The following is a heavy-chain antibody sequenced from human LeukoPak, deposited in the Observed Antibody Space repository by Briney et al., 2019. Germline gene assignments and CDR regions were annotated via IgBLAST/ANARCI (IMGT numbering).Heavy chain of an antibody. CDR2: IYHSGST. J-gene: IGHJ4*02. D-gene: IGHD3-10*01. CDR3: ARTGLYGSGSSDY. Sequence: SETLSLTCAVSGYSISSGYYWGWIRQPPGKGLEWVGIIYHSGSTYYNPSLKSRVTISVDTSKNQFSLKLSSVTAADTAVYYCARTGLYGSGSSDYWGQGTLVTVSS. V-gene: IGHV4-38-2*01. CDR1: GYSISSGYY.